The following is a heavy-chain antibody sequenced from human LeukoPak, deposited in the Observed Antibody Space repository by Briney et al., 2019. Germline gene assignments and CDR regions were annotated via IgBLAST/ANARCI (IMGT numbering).Heavy chain of an antibody. V-gene: IGHV3-30*04. CDR3: AREGIQLWFGFDP. Sequence: GGSLRLSCAASGFTFSSYAMHWVRQAPGKGLEWVAVISYDGSNKYYADSVKGRFTISRDNSKNTLYLQMNSLRAEDTAVYYCAREGIQLWFGFDPWGQGTLVTVSS. CDR1: GFTFSSYA. J-gene: IGHJ5*02. D-gene: IGHD5-18*01. CDR2: ISYDGSNK.